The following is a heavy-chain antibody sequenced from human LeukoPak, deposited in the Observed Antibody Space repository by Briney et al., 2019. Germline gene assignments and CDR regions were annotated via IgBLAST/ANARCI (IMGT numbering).Heavy chain of an antibody. Sequence: ASVKVSCKASGGTFSSYAISWVRQAPGQGLEWMGRIIPILGIANYAQKFQGRVTITADKSTSTAYMELSSLRSEDTAVYYCARGIIGRQWLLMPGTYYFDYWGQGTLVTVSS. V-gene: IGHV1-69*04. CDR2: IIPILGIA. J-gene: IGHJ4*02. D-gene: IGHD6-19*01. CDR1: GGTFSSYA. CDR3: ARGIIGRQWLLMPGTYYFDY.